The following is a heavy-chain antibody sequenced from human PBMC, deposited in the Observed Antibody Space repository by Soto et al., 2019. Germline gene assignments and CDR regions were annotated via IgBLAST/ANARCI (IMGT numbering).Heavy chain of an antibody. Sequence: SETLSLTCTVSGGSISSSSYYWGWIRQPPGKGLEWIGSIYYSGSTYYNPSLKSRVTISVDTSKNQFSLKLSSVTAADTAVYYCARNYDWWNAFDIWGQGTMVTVSS. J-gene: IGHJ3*02. D-gene: IGHD5-12*01. CDR2: IYYSGST. CDR3: ARNYDWWNAFDI. CDR1: GGSISSSSYY. V-gene: IGHV4-39*07.